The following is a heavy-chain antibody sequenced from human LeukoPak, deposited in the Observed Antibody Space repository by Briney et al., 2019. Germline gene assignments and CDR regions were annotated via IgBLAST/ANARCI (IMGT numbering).Heavy chain of an antibody. D-gene: IGHD1/OR15-1a*01. CDR3: TTQNNADFDC. Sequence: GGSLRLSCAASGFTFSNAWMTWVRQAPGKGLEWVGRIKSKADGGTTDYAAPVKGRFTVSRDDSKNTLYLQMNILTTEDTAVYFCTTQNNADFDCWGRGTLVTVSS. V-gene: IGHV3-15*01. CDR2: IKSKADGGTT. CDR1: GFTFSNAW. J-gene: IGHJ4*02.